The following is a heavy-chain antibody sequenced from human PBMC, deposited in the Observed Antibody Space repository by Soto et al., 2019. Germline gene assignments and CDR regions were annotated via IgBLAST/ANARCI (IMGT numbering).Heavy chain of an antibody. J-gene: IGHJ6*02. V-gene: IGHV1-46*01. D-gene: IGHD1-26*01. CDR3: ARAWSGWELSNKYYYYYGMDV. CDR2: INPSGGST. CDR1: GYTFTSYY. Sequence: QVQLVQSGAEVKKPGASVKVSCKASGYTFTSYYMHWVRQAPGQGLEWMGIINPSGGSTSYAQKFQGIVTMTRDTSTSTVYMELSSLRSEDTAVYYCARAWSGWELSNKYYYYYGMDVWGQGTTVTVSS.